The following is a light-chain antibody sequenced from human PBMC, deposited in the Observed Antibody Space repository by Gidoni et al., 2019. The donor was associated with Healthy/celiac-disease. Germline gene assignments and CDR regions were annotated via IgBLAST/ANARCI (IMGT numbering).Light chain of an antibody. J-gene: IGKJ1*01. CDR1: QGIRNN. CDR2: AAS. Sequence: AIQMTQSPSSLSASVGDRVTITCRASQGIRNNLGWYQQKPGKAPKLLIYAASSLQSGVPSTFSGSGSGTDFALTISSLQPEDFATYYCLQDYNYPWTFGQGTKVEIK. CDR3: LQDYNYPWT. V-gene: IGKV1-6*01.